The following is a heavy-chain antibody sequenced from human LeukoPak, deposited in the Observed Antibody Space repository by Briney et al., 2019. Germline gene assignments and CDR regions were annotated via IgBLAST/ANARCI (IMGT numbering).Heavy chain of an antibody. CDR1: GFTFSSYS. Sequence: PGGFLRLSCAASGFTFSSYSMNWVRQAPGKGLEWVSFISSGSSTIHYADSVRIRFTVSRDNAKNSLYLQMNSLRNEDTAVYYCARTGITGIFDAFDIWGQGTVVTVSS. V-gene: IGHV3-48*02. CDR2: ISSGSSTI. J-gene: IGHJ3*02. CDR3: ARTGITGIFDAFDI. D-gene: IGHD1-20*01.